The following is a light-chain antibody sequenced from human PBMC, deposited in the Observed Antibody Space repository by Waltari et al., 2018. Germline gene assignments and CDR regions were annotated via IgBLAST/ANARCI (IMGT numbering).Light chain of an antibody. Sequence: VLLTQSPASLSVSPGDTVILSCRASQSVRTNLVWYQQKAGQAPRTLIYGASTSASGVPSRFSVSGSETDFTLIISSLQSEDAAVYFCQQYYVWPPITFGGGTKLEI. V-gene: IGKV3-15*01. CDR3: QQYYVWPPIT. CDR2: GAS. J-gene: IGKJ4*01. CDR1: QSVRTN.